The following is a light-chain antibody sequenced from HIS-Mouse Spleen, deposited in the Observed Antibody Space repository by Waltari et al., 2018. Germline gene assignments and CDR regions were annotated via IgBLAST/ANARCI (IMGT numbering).Light chain of an antibody. CDR2: DAS. CDR1: QSVSSY. J-gene: IGKJ4*01. V-gene: IGKV3-11*01. Sequence: EIVLTQSPATLSLSPGERATLSCRASQSVSSYLAWYQQKPGQAPRLLIYDASNRATGIPARFSVSGYGTDFTLTISSLEPEDFAVYYCQQRSNWPPLTFGGGTKVEIK. CDR3: QQRSNWPPLT.